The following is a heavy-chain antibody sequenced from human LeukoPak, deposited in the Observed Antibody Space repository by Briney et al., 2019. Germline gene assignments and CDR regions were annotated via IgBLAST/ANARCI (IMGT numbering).Heavy chain of an antibody. CDR1: GFTFSSYA. CDR2: ISYDGSNK. J-gene: IGHJ4*02. D-gene: IGHD6-19*01. Sequence: GGSLRLSCSASGFTFSSYAMHWVCQAPGTGLEWVAVISYDGSNKYYADSVKGRFTISRDNSKNALYLQMNSLRAEDTAVYYCARDRVSAVAGTGILDYWGQGTLVTVSS. CDR3: ARDRVSAVAGTGILDY. V-gene: IGHV3-30-3*01.